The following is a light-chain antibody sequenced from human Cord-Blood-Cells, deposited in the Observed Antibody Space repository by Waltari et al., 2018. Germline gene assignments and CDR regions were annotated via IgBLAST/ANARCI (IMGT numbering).Light chain of an antibody. CDR2: GAS. J-gene: IGKJ2*01. CDR1: QSVSSSY. CDR3: QQYGSSPLGYT. Sequence: EIVLTQSPGTLSLSPGGRATLSCRASQSVSSSYLAWYQQKPGQAPRLLIYGASSRATGIPDRFSGSGSGTDFTLTISRLEPEDFAVYYCQQYGSSPLGYTFGQGTKLEIK. V-gene: IGKV3-20*01.